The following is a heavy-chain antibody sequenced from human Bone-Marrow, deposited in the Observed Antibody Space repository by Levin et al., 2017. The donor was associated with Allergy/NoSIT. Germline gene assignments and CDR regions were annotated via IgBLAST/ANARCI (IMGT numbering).Heavy chain of an antibody. CDR1: GFTFSSYA. V-gene: IGHV3-23*01. CDR3: ATNKALLWFRESYYFDY. Sequence: GGSLRLSCAASGFTFSSYAMSWVRQAPGKGLEWVSAISGSGGSTYYADSVKGRFTISRDNSKNTLYLQMNSLRAEDTAVYYCATNKALLWFRESYYFDYWGQGTLVTVSS. D-gene: IGHD3-10*01. J-gene: IGHJ4*02. CDR2: ISGSGGST.